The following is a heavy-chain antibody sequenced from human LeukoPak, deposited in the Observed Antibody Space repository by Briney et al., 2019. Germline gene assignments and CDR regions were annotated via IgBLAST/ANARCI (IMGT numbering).Heavy chain of an antibody. V-gene: IGHV3-21*01. CDR2: ISTGSNYI. CDR3: ARSFDYGDYRAEPY. Sequence: KPGGSLRLSCAASGFTFRTYTMHWVRQAPGKGLEWVSSISTGSNYIYYADSVKGRFTISRDNAKNSLYLQMNSLLAEDTAVYYCARSFDYGDYRAEPYWGQGTLVTVSS. J-gene: IGHJ4*02. CDR1: GFTFRTYT. D-gene: IGHD4-17*01.